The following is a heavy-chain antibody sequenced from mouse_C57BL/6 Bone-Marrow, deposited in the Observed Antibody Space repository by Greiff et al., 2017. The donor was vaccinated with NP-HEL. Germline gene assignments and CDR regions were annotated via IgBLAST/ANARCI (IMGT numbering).Heavy chain of an antibody. CDR2: IDPSDSET. V-gene: IGHV1-52*01. J-gene: IGHJ4*01. Sequence: VKLMESGAELVRPGSSVKLSCKASGYTFTSYWMHWVKQRPIQGLEWIGNIDPSDSETHYNQKFKDKATLTVDKSSSTAYMQLSSLTSEDSAVYYCARVYYAMDYWGQGTSVTVSS. CDR1: GYTFTSYW. CDR3: ARVYYAMDY.